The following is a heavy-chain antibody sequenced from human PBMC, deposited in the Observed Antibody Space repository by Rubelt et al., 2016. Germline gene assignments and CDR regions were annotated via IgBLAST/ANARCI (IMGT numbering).Heavy chain of an antibody. CDR1: GGSFSGYY. CDR2: LNHRGST. J-gene: IGHJ6*02. CDR3: ARGDETTGMGKWLPL. D-gene: IGHD3-22*01. V-gene: IGHV4-34*01. Sequence: QVQLQQWGAGLLKPSETLSLTCAVYGGSFSGYYWSWIRQPPGKWLEWIGELNHRGSTNYNPARKSRVNISGDTAKNQFDRNLSYVTAAETAVYYWARGDETTGMGKWLPLWGQGTTVTVSS.